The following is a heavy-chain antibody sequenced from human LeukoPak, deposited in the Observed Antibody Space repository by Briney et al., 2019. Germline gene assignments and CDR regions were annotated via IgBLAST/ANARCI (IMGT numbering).Heavy chain of an antibody. CDR1: GGSISSSSYY. CDR3: ATGVGITIFGVVINAFDI. V-gene: IGHV4-39*01. CDR2: IYYSGST. D-gene: IGHD3-3*01. Sequence: SETLSLTCTVSGGSISSSSYYWGWIRQPPGKGLEWIGSIYYSGSTYYNPSLKSRVTISVDTSKNQFSLKLSSVTAADTAVYYCATGVGITIFGVVINAFDIWGQGTLVTVSS. J-gene: IGHJ3*02.